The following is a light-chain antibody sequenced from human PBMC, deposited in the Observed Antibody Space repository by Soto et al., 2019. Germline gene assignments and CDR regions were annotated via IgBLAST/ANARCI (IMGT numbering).Light chain of an antibody. CDR3: CSYTRTSNHYF. V-gene: IGLV2-14*01. CDR2: EVR. Sequence: QSALAQPASVSGSPGQSITISCTGTSSDIGGYDYVSWYQQRPGKAPKLMIYEVRYRPSGVSNRFSGSKPGNTASLTISGLQAEDEADYYCCSYTRTSNHYFFGSGTKVTVL. J-gene: IGLJ1*01. CDR1: SSDIGGYDY.